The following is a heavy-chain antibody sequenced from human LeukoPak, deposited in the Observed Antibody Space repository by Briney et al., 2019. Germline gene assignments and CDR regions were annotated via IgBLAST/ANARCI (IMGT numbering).Heavy chain of an antibody. CDR2: ISKSGDTI. J-gene: IGHJ4*02. CDR1: GFIFSDHY. V-gene: IGHV3-11*04. CDR3: ARDGEFTNHIDH. D-gene: IGHD1-14*01. Sequence: GGSLRLSCAASGFIFSDHYMYWIRQAPGKGLEWLSYISKSGDTIYYADSVKGRFTISRDNSKNSLYLQMTSLRVEDTAIYYCARDGEFTNHIDHWGQGTLITVSS.